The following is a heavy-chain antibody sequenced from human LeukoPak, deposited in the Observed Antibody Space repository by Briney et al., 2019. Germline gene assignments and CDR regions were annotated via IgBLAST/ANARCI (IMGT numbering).Heavy chain of an antibody. CDR3: AKGGSSGYRIDY. D-gene: IGHD5-18*01. J-gene: IGHJ4*02. CDR2: ISKDGSTT. Sequence: PGGSLRLSCAASGFAFSSHWMHWVRQAPGKGLVWVPRISKDGSTTNYADSVKGRFTISRDNAKNTLYLQMNSLTAEDTALYYWAKGGSSGYRIDYWGQGTLGTVSS. V-gene: IGHV3-74*01. CDR1: GFAFSSHW.